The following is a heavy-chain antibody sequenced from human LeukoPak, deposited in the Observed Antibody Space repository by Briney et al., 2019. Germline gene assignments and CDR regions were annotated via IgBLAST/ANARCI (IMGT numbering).Heavy chain of an antibody. Sequence: GGSLRLSCAASGFTFSSYAMHWVRQAPGKGLEWVAVISYDGSNKYYADSVKGRFTISRDNSKNTLYLQMNSLRAEDTAVYYCARENPLSGGDYYYDSSGYYQRPYYYGMDVWGQGTTVTVSS. J-gene: IGHJ6*02. D-gene: IGHD3-22*01. CDR2: ISYDGSNK. V-gene: IGHV3-30-3*01. CDR1: GFTFSSYA. CDR3: ARENPLSGGDYYYDSSGYYQRPYYYGMDV.